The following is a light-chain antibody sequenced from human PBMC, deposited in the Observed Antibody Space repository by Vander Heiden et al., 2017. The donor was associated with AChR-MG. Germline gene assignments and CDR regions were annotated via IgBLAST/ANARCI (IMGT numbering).Light chain of an antibody. J-gene: IGKJ1*01. Sequence: DIQMTPSPSTLSASVGDRVAITCRASQNILTWLAWYQQKPGKAPKVLIYDASRLESGVPSRFSGSGSGTEFTLTISSLQPDDFATYYCQHYNTYSGTFGQGTTVDIK. CDR1: QNILTW. CDR3: QHYNTYSGT. V-gene: IGKV1-5*03. CDR2: DAS.